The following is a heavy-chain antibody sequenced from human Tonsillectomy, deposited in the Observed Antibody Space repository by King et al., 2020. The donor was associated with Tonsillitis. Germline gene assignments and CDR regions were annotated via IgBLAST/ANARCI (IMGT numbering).Heavy chain of an antibody. CDR3: ARHKSYYGSGSYFAEIDY. Sequence: QLVQSGAEVKKPGESLKISCQGTGYSFTNYWIGWVRQMPGKGLEWMGIIYPGDSDTRYGPSFQGQVTISADKSISTAYQQWSGLKASDTAMYYCARHKSYYGSGSYFAEIDYWGQGTLLTVSS. D-gene: IGHD3-10*01. J-gene: IGHJ4*02. CDR1: GYSFTNYW. V-gene: IGHV5-51*01. CDR2: IYPGDSDT.